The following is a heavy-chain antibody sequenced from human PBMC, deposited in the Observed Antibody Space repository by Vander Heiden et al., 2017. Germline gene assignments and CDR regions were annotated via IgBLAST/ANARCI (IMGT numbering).Heavy chain of an antibody. V-gene: IGHV4-34*01. D-gene: IGHD2-2*03. J-gene: IGHJ6*02. CDR2: INHSGST. Sequence: QVQLQQWGAGLLKPSETLSITCAVYGGSFRRYYWSWIRQPPGKGLEWIGEINHSGSTNYNPSLKSRVTISVDTSKNQFSLKLSSVTAADTAVYYCARVPWILAPYYYYGMDVWGQGTTVTVSS. CDR3: ARVPWILAPYYYYGMDV. CDR1: GGSFRRYY.